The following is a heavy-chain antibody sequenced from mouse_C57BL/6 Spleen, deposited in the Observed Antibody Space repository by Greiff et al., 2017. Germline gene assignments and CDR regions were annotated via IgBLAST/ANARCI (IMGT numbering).Heavy chain of an antibody. CDR1: GYTFTSYW. D-gene: IGHD2-2*01. Sequence: VQLKQPGAELVKPGASVKLSCKASGYTFTSYWMHWVKQRPGRGLEWIGRIDPNSGGTKYNEKFKSKATLTVDKPSSTAYMQLSSLTSEDSAVYECAREAPYGYDAAWFAYWGQGTLVTVSA. J-gene: IGHJ3*01. V-gene: IGHV1-72*01. CDR3: AREAPYGYDAAWFAY. CDR2: IDPNSGGT.